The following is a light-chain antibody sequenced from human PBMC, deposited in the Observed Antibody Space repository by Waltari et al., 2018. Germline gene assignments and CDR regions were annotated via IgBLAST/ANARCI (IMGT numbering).Light chain of an antibody. V-gene: IGLV1-44*01. CDR2: GDK. J-gene: IGLJ3*02. CDR3: AGWDDSLNGPV. Sequence: QSVLTQPPSASGTPGQRVPISCSGSLSNIDSHTVNWYRQPPGTAPKLLSYGDKQRPSGVPDRFSGSKSGTSASLAISGLQSADEADYYCAGWDDSLNGPVFGGGTKLTVL. CDR1: LSNIDSHT.